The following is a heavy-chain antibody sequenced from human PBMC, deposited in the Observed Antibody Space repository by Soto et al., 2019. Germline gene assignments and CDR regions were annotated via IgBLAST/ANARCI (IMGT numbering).Heavy chain of an antibody. CDR3: AKDSGGCSGGRCYSGLFLEAFDI. J-gene: IGHJ3*02. CDR2: ISGSGGST. D-gene: IGHD2-15*01. CDR1: GFTFSSYA. Sequence: PGGSLRLSCAASGFTFSSYAMSWVRQAPGKGLEWVSAISGSGGSTYYADSVKGRFTISGDNSKNTLYLQMNSLRAEDTAVYYCAKDSGGCSGGRCYSGLFLEAFDIWGQGTMVTVSS. V-gene: IGHV3-23*01.